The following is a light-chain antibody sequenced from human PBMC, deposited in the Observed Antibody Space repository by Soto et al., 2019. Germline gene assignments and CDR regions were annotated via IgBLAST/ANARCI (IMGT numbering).Light chain of an antibody. CDR3: SSYTSSSTRV. Sequence: QSVLTQPASVSGSPGQSITISCTGTSSDVGGYNYVSWYQQHPGKAPKLIIFDVSDRPSGVSNRFSGSKSGNTASLTISGLQAEDEADYYCSSYTSSSTRVFGTGTKVT. V-gene: IGLV2-14*01. CDR1: SSDVGGYNY. J-gene: IGLJ1*01. CDR2: DVS.